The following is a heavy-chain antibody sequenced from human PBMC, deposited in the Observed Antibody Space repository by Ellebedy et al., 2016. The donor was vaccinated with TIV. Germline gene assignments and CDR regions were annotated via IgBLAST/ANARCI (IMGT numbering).Heavy chain of an antibody. CDR3: AREYCSGGSCWTGMDV. Sequence: GESLKISCAASGFTFSSYSMNWVRQAPGKGLEWVSYISSSSSTIYYEDSVKGRFTISRDNAKNSLYLQMNSLRDEDTAVYYCAREYCSGGSCWTGMDVWGQGTTVTVSS. CDR1: GFTFSSYS. V-gene: IGHV3-48*02. J-gene: IGHJ6*02. CDR2: ISSSSSTI. D-gene: IGHD2-15*01.